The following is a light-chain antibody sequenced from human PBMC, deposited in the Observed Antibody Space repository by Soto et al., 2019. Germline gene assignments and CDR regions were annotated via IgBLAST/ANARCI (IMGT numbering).Light chain of an antibody. CDR2: GNS. CDR1: SSNIGAGYD. J-gene: IGLJ2*01. V-gene: IGLV1-40*01. Sequence: QSVLTQPPSVSGAPGQRVTISCTGSSSNIGAGYDVHWYQHLPGTVPKLLIYGNSNRPSGVPDRFSGSKSGTSASLAITGLQAEDEADYYCQSYDSSLTVVFGGGTKLTVL. CDR3: QSYDSSLTVV.